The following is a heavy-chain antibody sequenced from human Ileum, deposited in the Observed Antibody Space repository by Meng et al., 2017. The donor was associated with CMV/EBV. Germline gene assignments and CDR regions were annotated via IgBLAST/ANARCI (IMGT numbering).Heavy chain of an antibody. CDR1: GFTFRG. CDR3: AKDTLFGGDDSFDI. D-gene: IGHD3-3*01. Sequence: VGSGFTFRGMHWVRQAPGKGLEWVSFIQDDGSSKLYADSVKGRFTISRGNSRNTLYLQINSLRPEDTAIYYCAKDTLFGGDDSFDIWGHGTMVTVSS. CDR2: IQDDGSSK. J-gene: IGHJ3*02. V-gene: IGHV3-30*02.